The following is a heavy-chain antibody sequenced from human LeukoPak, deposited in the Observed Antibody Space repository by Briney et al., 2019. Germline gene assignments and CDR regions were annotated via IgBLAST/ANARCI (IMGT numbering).Heavy chain of an antibody. D-gene: IGHD6-19*01. CDR1: GFTFSSYG. CDR3: AKDRSSGWSYYYGMDV. V-gene: IGHV3-30*18. J-gene: IGHJ6*02. CDR2: ISYDGSNE. Sequence: GRSLRLSCAASGFTFSSYGMHWVRQAPGKGLEWVAVISYDGSNEYYADSVKGRFTISRDNSKNTLYLQMNSLRAEDTAVYFCAKDRSSGWSYYYGMDVWGQGTMVAVSS.